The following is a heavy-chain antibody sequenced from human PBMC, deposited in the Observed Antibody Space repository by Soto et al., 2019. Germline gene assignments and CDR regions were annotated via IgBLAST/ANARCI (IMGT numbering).Heavy chain of an antibody. J-gene: IGHJ5*02. CDR3: ARGRHWFCP. CDR1: GISITSSY. Sequence: SETLSLTCTVSGISITSSYWNWFRQSPGKGLEWIVQISDRGDINYNPPLESRVAISTDTSKNQVSLTLTAVNAADTAVYFCARGRHWFCPWGQGTLVTVSS. CDR2: ISDRGDI. V-gene: IGHV4-59*08.